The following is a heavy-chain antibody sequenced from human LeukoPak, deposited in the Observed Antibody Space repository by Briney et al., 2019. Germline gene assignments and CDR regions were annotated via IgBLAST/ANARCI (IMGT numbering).Heavy chain of an antibody. V-gene: IGHV1-2*02. CDR1: GYTFTDYY. Sequence: GASVKVSCKASGYTFTDYYMHWVRQAPGQGPEWMGWINPNSAGTNYAQKFESRVTTTRDTSISTAYMELTRLRSDDTAVYYCAREDSGWYVDYWGQGTLVTVSS. D-gene: IGHD6-19*01. CDR2: INPNSAGT. CDR3: AREDSGWYVDY. J-gene: IGHJ4*02.